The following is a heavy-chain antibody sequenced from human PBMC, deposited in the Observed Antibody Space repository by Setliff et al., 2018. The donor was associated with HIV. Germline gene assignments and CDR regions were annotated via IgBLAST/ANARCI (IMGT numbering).Heavy chain of an antibody. CDR2: IYPGDSDT. V-gene: IGHV5-51*01. J-gene: IGHJ4*02. D-gene: IGHD6-13*01. CDR1: AYSFTTYW. Sequence: GESLKISCQGSAYSFTTYWLGWVRQMPGKGLEWMGIIYPGDSDTRYSPSFQGQVTISADKSISTAYLQWSSLKASDTAMYYCATLGIAAAGTIFDYWGQGTLVTVSS. CDR3: ATLGIAAAGTIFDY.